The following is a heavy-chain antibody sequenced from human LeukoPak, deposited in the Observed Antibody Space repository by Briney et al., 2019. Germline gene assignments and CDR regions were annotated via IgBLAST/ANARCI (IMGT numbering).Heavy chain of an antibody. D-gene: IGHD6-13*01. CDR3: SGRAGSRWDELDY. J-gene: IGHJ4*02. CDR2: IYYSGST. Sequence: PSETLSLTCTVSGGSISSYYWSWIRQPPGKGLEWLGYIYYSGSTNYNPSLKSRVTISVDTPKNQFSLKLSSVAAADAGVCGCSGRAGSRWDELDYWGQGTLVTVAS. CDR1: GGSISSYY. V-gene: IGHV4-59*01.